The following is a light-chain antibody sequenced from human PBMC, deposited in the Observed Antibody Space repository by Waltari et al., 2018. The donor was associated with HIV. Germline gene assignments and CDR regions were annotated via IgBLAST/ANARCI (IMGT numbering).Light chain of an antibody. CDR3: SAYAGSIL. CDR1: SSDVGGYNY. Sequence: QSALTQPPSASGSPGQSVTISCTGTSSDVGGYNYVSWYQQHPGKAPKLMIYEVSKRPSGVPDRFSGSKSGNTASLTVSGLQAEDEADYYCSAYAGSILFGGVTKLTVL. CDR2: EVS. J-gene: IGLJ2*01. V-gene: IGLV2-8*01.